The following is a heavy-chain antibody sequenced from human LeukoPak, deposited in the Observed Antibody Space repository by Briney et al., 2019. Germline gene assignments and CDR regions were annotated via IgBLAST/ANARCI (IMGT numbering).Heavy chain of an antibody. V-gene: IGHV3-30-3*01. CDR2: ISYDGSNK. J-gene: IGHJ4*02. CDR1: GFTFSSYA. D-gene: IGHD3-22*01. CDR3: ARATARYYCDSSGYYSS. Sequence: GRSLRLSCAASGFTFSSYAMHWVRQAPGKGLEWVAVISYDGSNKYYADSVKGRFTISRDNSKNTLYLQMNSLRAEDTAVYYCARATARYYCDSSGYYSSWGQGTLVTVSS.